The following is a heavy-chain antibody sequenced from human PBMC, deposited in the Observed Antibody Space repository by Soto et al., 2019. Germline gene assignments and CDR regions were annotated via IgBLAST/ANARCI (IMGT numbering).Heavy chain of an antibody. CDR1: GGSISSGDYY. CDR3: ARVGGNSNDAFDI. D-gene: IGHD2-21*02. V-gene: IGHV4-30-4*01. Sequence: SETLSLTCTVSGGSISSGDYYWSWIRQPPGKGLEWIGYIYYSGSTYYNPSLKSRVTISVDTSKNQFSLKLSSVTAADTAVYYCARVGGNSNDAFDIWGQGTMVTVSS. CDR2: IYYSGST. J-gene: IGHJ3*02.